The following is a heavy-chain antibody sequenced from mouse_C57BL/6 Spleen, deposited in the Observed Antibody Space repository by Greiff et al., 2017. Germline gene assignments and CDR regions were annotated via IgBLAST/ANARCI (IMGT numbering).Heavy chain of an antibody. CDR2: ISPNNGGT. CDR3: ARDYGSFYAMDD. Sequence: VQLLQPGRELVKPGASVKLSCKASGYTFTDYNMHWVKQSHGKSLEWIGYISPNNGGTSYNQTFKGKATLTVNKSSSTVYMELRSLTSEESAVYYCARDYGSFYAMDDWGQGTLVTVSS. V-gene: IGHV1-22*01. CDR1: GYTFTDYN. D-gene: IGHD1-1*01. J-gene: IGHJ4*01.